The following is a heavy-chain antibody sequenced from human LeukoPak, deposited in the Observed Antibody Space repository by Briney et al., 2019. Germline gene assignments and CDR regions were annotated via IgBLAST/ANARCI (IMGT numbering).Heavy chain of an antibody. J-gene: IGHJ6*04. Sequence: GSLRLSCAASGFTFSSYAMSWVRPAPGKGLGWVSAVSGSGGSTYYADSVKGRFTISRDNSKNTLYLQMNSLRAEDTAVYYCAELGITMIGGVWGKGTTVTISS. CDR1: GFTFSSYA. CDR3: AELGITMIGGV. CDR2: VSGSGGST. D-gene: IGHD3-10*02. V-gene: IGHV3-23*01.